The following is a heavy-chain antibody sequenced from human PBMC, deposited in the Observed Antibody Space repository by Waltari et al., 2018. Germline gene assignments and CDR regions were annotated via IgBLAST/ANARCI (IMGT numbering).Heavy chain of an antibody. V-gene: IGHV1-69*04. J-gene: IGHJ5*02. CDR2: ISPILSVT. CDR1: GGIFSNYA. CDR3: AAVLVAATQGGSWFDP. Sequence: QVQLVQSGVEVKKPGSSVKVSCKASGGIFSNYAFSWVRQAPGPGLEWMGRISPILSVTNYAQRFRGRVTITADESTSTAYMELRSLRSEDTAEYYCAAVLVAATQGGSWFDPWGQGTLVTVSS. D-gene: IGHD2-15*01.